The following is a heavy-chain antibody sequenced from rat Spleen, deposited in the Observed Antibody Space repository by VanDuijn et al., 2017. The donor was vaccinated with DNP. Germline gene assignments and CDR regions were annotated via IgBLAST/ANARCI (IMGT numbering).Heavy chain of an antibody. CDR2: INTDGVTT. V-gene: IGHV5S13*01. CDR1: GFTFSYYW. D-gene: IGHD5-1*01. J-gene: IGHJ1*01. Sequence: EVQLVESGGGLVQPGRSLILSCAASGFTFSYYWMAWVRQVPGKGLEWVASINTDGVTTYYPDSVKGRFTISRDNAKNTLYLQMNSLRSEDTATYYCARGSGTYYWYFDFWGPGTMVTVSS. CDR3: ARGSGTYYWYFDF.